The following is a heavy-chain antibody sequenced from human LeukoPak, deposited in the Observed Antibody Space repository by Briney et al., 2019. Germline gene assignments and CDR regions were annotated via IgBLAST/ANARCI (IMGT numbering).Heavy chain of an antibody. CDR1: GGSISSYY. CDR3: AREVADMIVGDLRAFDI. V-gene: IGHV4-59*01. CDR2: IYYSGST. Sequence: SETLSLTCTVSGGSISSYYWSWMRQPPGRGLEWMGYIYYSGSTNYNPSLKSRVTISVDTSKNQFSLKLSSVTAADTAVYYCAREVADMIVGDLRAFDIWGQGTMVTVSS. J-gene: IGHJ3*02. D-gene: IGHD3-22*01.